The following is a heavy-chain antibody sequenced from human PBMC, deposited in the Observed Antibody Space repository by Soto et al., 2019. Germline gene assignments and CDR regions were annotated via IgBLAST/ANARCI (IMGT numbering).Heavy chain of an antibody. J-gene: IGHJ6*02. V-gene: IGHV1-3*05. Sequence: QGHLVQSGAEEKKPGASVKVSCKASGYTFTTYAVLWVRQAPGQRPGRMGWFNAGNGNTKYSQKFQGRVTITMDTSATTAYMELSSLRSEDTAVYYCARDCITTSCYSGYYYYGMDVWGQGTTVTVSS. CDR3: ARDCITTSCYSGYYYYGMDV. CDR1: GYTFTTYA. CDR2: FNAGNGNT. D-gene: IGHD2-2*01.